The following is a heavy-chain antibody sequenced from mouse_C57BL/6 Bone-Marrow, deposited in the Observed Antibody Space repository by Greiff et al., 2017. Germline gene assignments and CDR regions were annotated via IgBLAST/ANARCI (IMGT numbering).Heavy chain of an antibody. Sequence: EVQRVESGAELVRPGASVKLSCTASGFNIKDDYMHWVKQRPEQGLEWIGWIDPENGDTEYASKFQGKATITADTSSNTAYLQLSSLTSEDTAVYYCTTGLPRDFDYWGQGTTLTVSS. D-gene: IGHD3-3*01. CDR1: GFNIKDDY. V-gene: IGHV14-4*01. CDR2: IDPENGDT. CDR3: TTGLPRDFDY. J-gene: IGHJ2*01.